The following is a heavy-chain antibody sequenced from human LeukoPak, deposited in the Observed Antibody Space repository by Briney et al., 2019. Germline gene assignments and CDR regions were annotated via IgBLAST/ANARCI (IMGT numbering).Heavy chain of an antibody. V-gene: IGHV3-23*01. J-gene: IGHJ4*02. D-gene: IGHD3-9*01. CDR1: GSTFSSYA. CDR3: AKDVHDILTGYYAFDY. Sequence: GGSLRLSCAASGSTFSSYAMSWVRQAPGKGLEWVSAISGSGGSTYCADSVKGRFTISRDNSKNTLYLQMNSLRAEDTAVYYCAKDVHDILTGYYAFDYWGQGTLVTVSS. CDR2: ISGSGGST.